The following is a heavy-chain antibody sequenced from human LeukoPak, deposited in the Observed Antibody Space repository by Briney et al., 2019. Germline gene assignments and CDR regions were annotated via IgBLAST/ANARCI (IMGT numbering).Heavy chain of an antibody. D-gene: IGHD3-3*01. CDR3: ARMSGSRLPGY. Sequence: PGGSLRLSCAASGFTFSNHSMNWVRQAPGKGLEWISYISSSSSARYYAGSVKGRFTISRDDASNSLYLQMNSLRAEDTAIYYRARMSGSRLPGYWGQGALVTVSS. J-gene: IGHJ4*02. CDR2: ISSSSSAR. V-gene: IGHV3-48*01. CDR1: GFTFSNHS.